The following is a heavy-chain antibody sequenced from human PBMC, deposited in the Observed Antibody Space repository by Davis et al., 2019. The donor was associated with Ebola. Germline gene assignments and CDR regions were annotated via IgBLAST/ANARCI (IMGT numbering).Heavy chain of an antibody. CDR1: GFTFSSYA. Sequence: PGGSLRLSCSASGFTFSSYATHWVRQAPGKGLEYVSAISSNGGSTYYADSVKGRFTISRDNSKNTLYLQMSSLRAEDTAVYYCVKVRSITMVRGGAFDIWGQGTMVTVSS. CDR3: VKVRSITMVRGGAFDI. J-gene: IGHJ3*02. V-gene: IGHV3-64D*08. CDR2: ISSNGGST. D-gene: IGHD3-10*01.